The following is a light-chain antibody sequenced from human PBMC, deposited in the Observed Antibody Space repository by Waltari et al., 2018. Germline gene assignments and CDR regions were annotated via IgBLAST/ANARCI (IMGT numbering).Light chain of an antibody. V-gene: IGLV3-1*01. CDR2: QDS. Sequence: SYELTQPPPVSVSPGQTASITCSGDKLGDKYPCWYQQKPGQAPVLFIYQDSNRPPGSPGRVSGSNSGNTATLTISGTQAMDEADYYCQAWDSSTVVFGGGTKLTVL. CDR1: KLGDKY. J-gene: IGLJ2*01. CDR3: QAWDSSTVV.